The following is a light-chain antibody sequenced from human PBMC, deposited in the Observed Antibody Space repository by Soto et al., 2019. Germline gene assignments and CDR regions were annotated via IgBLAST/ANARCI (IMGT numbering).Light chain of an antibody. CDR2: TNS. Sequence: QSVLTQPPSVSGAPGQGFTISCAGTSSNIGAGYDVHWYQQVPGTAPKLLIYTNSNRPSGVPDRFSGSKSGTSASLAITGLQAADEADYYCQSYDSSLSALVFGGGTKLTVL. CDR1: SSNIGAGYD. CDR3: QSYDSSLSALV. J-gene: IGLJ3*02. V-gene: IGLV1-40*01.